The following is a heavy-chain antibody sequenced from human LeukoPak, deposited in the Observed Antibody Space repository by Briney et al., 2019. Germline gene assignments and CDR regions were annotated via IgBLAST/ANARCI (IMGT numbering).Heavy chain of an antibody. J-gene: IGHJ4*02. D-gene: IGHD1-26*01. CDR1: GFTFSGFW. Sequence: GGSLRLSCAVSGFTFSGFWMSWVRQAPGKGLEWVSVIYSGGTIYYADSVKGRFTISRDISKNTLYLQMNSLRAEDTAVYYCARERGRATVFFDYWGQGTLVTVSS. CDR2: IYSGGTI. V-gene: IGHV3-53*01. CDR3: ARERGRATVFFDY.